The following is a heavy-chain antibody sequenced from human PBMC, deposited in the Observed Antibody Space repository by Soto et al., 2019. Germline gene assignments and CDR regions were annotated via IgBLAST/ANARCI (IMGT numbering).Heavy chain of an antibody. Sequence: SVKFSCKASGYTFTTCGIICVRQAPGQGLEWMGGIIPIFGTANYAQKFQGRVTITADESTSTAYMELSSLRSEDTAVYYCASNQVEAATRTTFHYFFSGIYVSAQGTT. D-gene: IGHD6-25*01. CDR3: ASNQVEAATRTTFHYFFSGIYV. J-gene: IGHJ6*02. CDR1: GYTFTTCG. CDR2: IIPIFGTA. V-gene: IGHV1-69*13.